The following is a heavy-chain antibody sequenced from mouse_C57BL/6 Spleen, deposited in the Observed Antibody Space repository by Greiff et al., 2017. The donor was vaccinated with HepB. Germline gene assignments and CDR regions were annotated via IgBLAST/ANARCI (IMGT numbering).Heavy chain of an antibody. CDR3: AVYGNYLYYAMDD. Sequence: EVQLQQSGPELVKPGASVKISCKASGYTFTDYYMNWVKQSHGKSLEWIGDINPNNGGTSYNQKFKGKATLTVDKSSSTAYMELRSLTSEDSAVYYCAVYGNYLYYAMDDWGQGTSVTVSS. V-gene: IGHV1-26*01. CDR1: GYTFTDYY. D-gene: IGHD2-1*01. CDR2: INPNNGGT. J-gene: IGHJ4*01.